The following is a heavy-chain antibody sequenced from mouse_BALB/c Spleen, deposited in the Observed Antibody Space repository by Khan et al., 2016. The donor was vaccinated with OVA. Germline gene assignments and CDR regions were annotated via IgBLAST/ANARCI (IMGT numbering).Heavy chain of an antibody. Sequence: QVQLKQSGAELVKAGASVKMSCKASGYTFTSYWMHWVKQRLGQGLEWFAETNPTNGRTYYNEKFKSKATLTVDKSSSTAYMLLSGPTFEDSAVDYCARINKIVATYFDYWGQGTTLTVSS. V-gene: IGHV1S81*02. CDR2: TNPTNGRT. J-gene: IGHJ2*01. CDR3: ARINKIVATYFDY. CDR1: GYTFTSYW. D-gene: IGHD1-1*01.